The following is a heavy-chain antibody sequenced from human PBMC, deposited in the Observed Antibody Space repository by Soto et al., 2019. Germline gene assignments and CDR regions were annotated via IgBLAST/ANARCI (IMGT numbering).Heavy chain of an antibody. D-gene: IGHD2-8*01. J-gene: IGHJ6*02. CDR3: ARNGQPPYYYYGLYV. V-gene: IGHV1-18*01. CDR1: GYTFTRYG. CDR2: ISGYNGDT. Sequence: GASVKVSFKASGYTFTRYGISWVRQAPGQGLEWMGWISGYNGDTKYAQKFQGRVTMTIDTSTTTAFMELRSLTSDDTAVYYCARNGQPPYYYYGLYVWGQGTTVTVSS.